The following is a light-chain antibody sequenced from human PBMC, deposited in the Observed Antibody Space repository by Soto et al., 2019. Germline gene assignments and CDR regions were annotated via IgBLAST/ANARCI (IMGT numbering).Light chain of an antibody. CDR2: GAS. J-gene: IGKJ5*01. Sequence: EIVMPQSPTILSVSPVEIATLSFISSQSVSSNLAWYQQKPGQAPRLLIYGASTRATAIPARFSGSGSGTDFTLTISSLEPEDFAVYYCQQRSNWPPITFGQGTLL. V-gene: IGKV3-11*01. CDR3: QQRSNWPPIT. CDR1: QSVSSN.